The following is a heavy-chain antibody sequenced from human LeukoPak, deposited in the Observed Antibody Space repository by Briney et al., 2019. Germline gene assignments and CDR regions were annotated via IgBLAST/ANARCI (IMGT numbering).Heavy chain of an antibody. CDR3: ARRASGWSLDY. CDR2: ISPSDSST. V-gene: IGHV5-51*01. D-gene: IGHD6-13*01. Sequence: GEPLKTSCKASGYSSATYWIGWVRQMPGKGREGMAIISPSDSSTKYSPPWEGLVTISADRSTNTAYLQWSSLQASDTAIYYSARRASGWSLDYWGQGTLVTVSS. J-gene: IGHJ4*02. CDR1: GYSSATYW.